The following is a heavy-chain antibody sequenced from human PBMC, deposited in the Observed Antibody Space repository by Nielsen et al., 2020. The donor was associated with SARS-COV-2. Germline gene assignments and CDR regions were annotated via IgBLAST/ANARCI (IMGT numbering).Heavy chain of an antibody. D-gene: IGHD5-12*01. CDR1: GFTFINFG. CDR2: VSFDGTDK. Sequence: GGSLRLSCAASGFTFINFGMQWVRQAPGKGLEWVAVVSFDGTDKYYGDSVKGRFTISRDNSKNTVYLQMNSLRPEDTAAYYCARDRDRGIVATIVDYWGQGTLVTVSS. V-gene: IGHV3-30*03. CDR3: ARDRDRGIVATIVDY. J-gene: IGHJ4*02.